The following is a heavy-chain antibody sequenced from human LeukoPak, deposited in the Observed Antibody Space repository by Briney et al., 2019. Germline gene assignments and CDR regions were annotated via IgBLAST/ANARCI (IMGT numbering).Heavy chain of an antibody. V-gene: IGHV3-74*01. CDR2: IDTDGKST. J-gene: IGHJ4*02. CDR3: ARAPHDYWSGYTASFDY. CDR1: GFSFSSYW. Sequence: PGGSLRLSCAASGFSFSSYWMHWVRQAPGKGLVWVSRIDTDGKSTRYADSVKGRFTISRDNAKNTLYLQMNSLRAEDTAVYYCARAPHDYWSGYTASFDYWGQGSLVTVSS. D-gene: IGHD3-3*01.